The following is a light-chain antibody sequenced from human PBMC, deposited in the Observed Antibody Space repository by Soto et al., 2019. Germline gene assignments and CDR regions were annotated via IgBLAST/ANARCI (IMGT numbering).Light chain of an antibody. Sequence: EIVLTQSPATLSLSPGERAALSCRASQSVSNSLACYQQKPGQAPRLLVYDTSNRATGIPARFSGGGSGTDFTLTISSLEPEDFAVYYCQQRSNWPLTFGGGTKVEIK. V-gene: IGKV3-11*01. CDR1: QSVSNS. CDR3: QQRSNWPLT. J-gene: IGKJ4*01. CDR2: DTS.